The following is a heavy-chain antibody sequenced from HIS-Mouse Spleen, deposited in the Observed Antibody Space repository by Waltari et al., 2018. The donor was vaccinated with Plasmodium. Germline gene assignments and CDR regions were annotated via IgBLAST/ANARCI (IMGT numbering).Heavy chain of an antibody. D-gene: IGHD3-3*01. CDR2: INHSGST. Sequence: QVQLQQWGAGLLKPSETLSLTCAVYGGSFSGYYWSWIRQPPGKGLEWIGEINHSGSTTDNPSLKSRVTISVDTSKNQFSLKLSSVTAADTAVYYCARVTSSGVYWYFDLWGRGTLVTVSS. V-gene: IGHV4-34*01. J-gene: IGHJ2*01. CDR1: GGSFSGYY. CDR3: ARVTSSGVYWYFDL.